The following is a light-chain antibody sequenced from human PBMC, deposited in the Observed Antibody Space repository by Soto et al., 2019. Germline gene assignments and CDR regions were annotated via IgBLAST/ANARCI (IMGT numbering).Light chain of an antibody. CDR1: DSNIGAGND. J-gene: IGLJ2*01. CDR2: DNN. CDR3: QSYDISRSASHVI. V-gene: IGLV1-40*01. Sequence: QSVLTQPPSVSGAPGQSVTISCTGSDSNIGAGNDVHWYQQLPGTAPKLLIYDNNSRPSGVPGRFSGSRSGTSASLAITGLLAEDEADYYCQSYDISRSASHVIFGGGTKLTVL.